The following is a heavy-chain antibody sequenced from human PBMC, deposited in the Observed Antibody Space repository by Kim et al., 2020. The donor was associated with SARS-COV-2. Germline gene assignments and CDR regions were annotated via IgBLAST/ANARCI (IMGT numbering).Heavy chain of an antibody. Sequence: SETLSLTCTVSGGSVSSTNYYWSWIRQPPGKGLEWIGLIYYSGSTNYNPSLKSRVTMSVDTSKNQFSLRLSSVTAAATAVYYCARRERSSSWYDGSWGQGTPVTVSS. J-gene: IGHJ5*02. D-gene: IGHD6-6*01. CDR2: IYYSGST. CDR1: GGSVSSTNYY. V-gene: IGHV4-61*01. CDR3: ARRERSSSWYDGS.